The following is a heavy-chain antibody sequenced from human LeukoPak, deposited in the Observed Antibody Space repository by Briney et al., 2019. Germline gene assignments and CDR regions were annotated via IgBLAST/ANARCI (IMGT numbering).Heavy chain of an antibody. J-gene: IGHJ4*02. V-gene: IGHV3-21*01. CDR2: ISSSSSYR. Sequence: GGSLRLSCAASGFTFSSYSMNWVRQAPGKGLEWVSSISSSSSYRYYADSVKGRFTISRDNAKNSLYLQMNSLRAADTAVYYCERGQPFEVWSVRYYDSSGYYDYWGQGNLVTVSS. D-gene: IGHD3-22*01. CDR1: GFTFSSYS. CDR3: ERGQPFEVWSVRYYDSSGYYDY.